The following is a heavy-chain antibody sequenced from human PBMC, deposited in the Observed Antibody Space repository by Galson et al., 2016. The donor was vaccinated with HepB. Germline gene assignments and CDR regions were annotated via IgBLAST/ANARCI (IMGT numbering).Heavy chain of an antibody. D-gene: IGHD3-3*01. V-gene: IGHV1-18*01. J-gene: IGHJ4*02. Sequence: SVKVSCKASGYTFTTFGISWVRQAPGQGLEWMGWISTYNGDTDYAQKFRGRVTMTTDTSTSIAYMELRSLRSGDTAVYYCARGKVQFLEWLLGYWGQGTLVTVSS. CDR1: GYTFTTFG. CDR2: ISTYNGDT. CDR3: ARGKVQFLEWLLGY.